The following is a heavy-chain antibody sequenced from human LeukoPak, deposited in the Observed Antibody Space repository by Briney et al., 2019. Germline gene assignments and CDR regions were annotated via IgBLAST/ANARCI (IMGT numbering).Heavy chain of an antibody. CDR3: ARARRSSGRPDAFDI. J-gene: IGHJ3*02. Sequence: SETLSLTCTVSGGSISSYYWTWIRQPPGQGLEWIGYIDYSGSTNYNPSLKSRVTISVDTSKNQFSLKLSPVTAADTAVYHCARARRSSGRPDAFDIWGQGTMVTVSS. CDR1: GGSISSYY. CDR2: IDYSGST. D-gene: IGHD6-25*01. V-gene: IGHV4-59*01.